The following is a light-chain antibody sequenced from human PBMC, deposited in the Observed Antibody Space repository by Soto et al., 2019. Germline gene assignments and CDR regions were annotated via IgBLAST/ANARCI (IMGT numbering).Light chain of an antibody. Sequence: EVVLTQSPATLSLSPGERATLSCRASQSVSRFLAWYQQKPGQAPRLLIFDASNRATGIPAKFSASGSGTDITLTISSLESEDSAVYYCQQRSDWPITFSQGTRLDIK. CDR3: QQRSDWPIT. CDR2: DAS. V-gene: IGKV3-11*01. CDR1: QSVSRF. J-gene: IGKJ5*01.